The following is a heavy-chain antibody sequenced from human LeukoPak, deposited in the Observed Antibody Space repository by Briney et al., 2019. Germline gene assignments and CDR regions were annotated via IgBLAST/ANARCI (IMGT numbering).Heavy chain of an antibody. CDR2: IYDDGSKE. D-gene: IGHD3-3*01. V-gene: IGHV3-33*01. CDR1: GFTFSNYG. CDR3: ARDFKSGYVDS. J-gene: IGHJ4*02. Sequence: GGSLRLSCAASGFTFSNYGMHWVRQAPGKGLEWVAVIYDDGSKEYFADSVKGRFTISRDNSKNTVVPQMNSLRGEDTAVYYCARDFKSGYVDSWGQGTLVTVSS.